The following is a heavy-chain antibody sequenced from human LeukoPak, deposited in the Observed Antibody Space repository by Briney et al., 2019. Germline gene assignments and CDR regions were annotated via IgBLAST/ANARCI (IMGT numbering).Heavy chain of an antibody. J-gene: IGHJ4*02. D-gene: IGHD6-13*01. CDR3: ARDLGIAAAGTFDY. Sequence: ASVNVSCKASGYTFTSYAMHWVRQAPGQRLEWMGWINAGNGNTKYSQKFQGRVTITRDTSASTAYMELSSLRSEDTAVYYCARDLGIAAAGTFDYWGQGTLVTVSS. CDR2: INAGNGNT. V-gene: IGHV1-3*01. CDR1: GYTFTSYA.